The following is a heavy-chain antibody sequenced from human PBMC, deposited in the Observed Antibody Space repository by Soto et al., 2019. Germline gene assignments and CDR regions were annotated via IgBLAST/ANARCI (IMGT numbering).Heavy chain of an antibody. CDR1: GASLHIGGYY. V-gene: IGHV4-31*03. Sequence: SETLSLTCTVSGASLHIGGYYWAWTRQNPGKGLEWIGYIYYTGVTYYNPSLGSRVNISVDTSKTQFSLNLRSVTAADTAVYYCARDLAAVPRAFDYWGRGTLVTVSS. CDR2: IYYTGVT. J-gene: IGHJ4*02. CDR3: ARDLAAVPRAFDY. D-gene: IGHD6-13*01.